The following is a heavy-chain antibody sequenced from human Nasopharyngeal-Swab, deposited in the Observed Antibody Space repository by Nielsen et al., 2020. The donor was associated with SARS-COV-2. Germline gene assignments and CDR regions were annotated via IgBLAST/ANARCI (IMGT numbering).Heavy chain of an antibody. CDR3: ARGAGGLGVAQYYFDY. J-gene: IGHJ4*02. D-gene: IGHD6-19*01. CDR1: GFTFSSYA. V-gene: IGHV3-30-3*01. Sequence: GESLKISCAASGFTFSSYAMHWVRQAPGKGLEWVAVISYDGSNKYYADSVKGRFTISRDNAKNSLYLQMNSLRAEDTAVYYCARGAGGLGVAQYYFDYWGQGTLVTVSS. CDR2: ISYDGSNK.